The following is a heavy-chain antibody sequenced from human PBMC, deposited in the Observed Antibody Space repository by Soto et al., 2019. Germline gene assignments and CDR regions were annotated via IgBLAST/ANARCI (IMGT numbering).Heavy chain of an antibody. CDR3: ARYVNCSGGSCYYEYYFDY. J-gene: IGHJ4*02. Sequence: PSETLSLTCAVSGGSISSTNWWNWVRQPPGKGLEWIGEIYHSGRTNYNPSLKSRVTISVDTSKNQFSLKLSSVTAADTAVYYCARYVNCSGGSCYYEYYFDYWGQGTLVTVSS. D-gene: IGHD2-15*01. V-gene: IGHV4-4*02. CDR1: GGSISSTNW. CDR2: IYHSGRT.